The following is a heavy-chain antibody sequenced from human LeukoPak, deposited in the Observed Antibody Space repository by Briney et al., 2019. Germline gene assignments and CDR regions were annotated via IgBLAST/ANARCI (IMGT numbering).Heavy chain of an antibody. CDR1: GGSISFSTSY. V-gene: IGHV4-39*01. J-gene: IGHJ5*02. D-gene: IGHD1-26*01. Sequence: PSETLSLTCTVSGGSISFSTSYWAWIRQPPGRGPEWIGSIYYRGSTYYNPSLTSRLTISVDTSKNQFSLKLRSLTAADTAVYYCARGEQVNWFDPWGQGALVIVSS. CDR2: IYYRGST. CDR3: ARGEQVNWFDP.